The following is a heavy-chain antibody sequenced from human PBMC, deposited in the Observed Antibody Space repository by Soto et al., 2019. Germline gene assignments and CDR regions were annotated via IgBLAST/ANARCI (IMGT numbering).Heavy chain of an antibody. CDR3: AREFSNSPEAFDS. J-gene: IGHJ4*02. CDR2: IYYTGST. D-gene: IGHD6-6*01. CDR1: GGSVNSDNFY. V-gene: IGHV4-61*01. Sequence: SETLSLTCTVSGGSVNSDNFYWSWIRQPPGRGLEWIGYIYYTGSTNYNPSLKSRVTISIDTSRNQFSLKLSSVTAADTAVYYCAREFSNSPEAFDSWGQGSLVTAPQ.